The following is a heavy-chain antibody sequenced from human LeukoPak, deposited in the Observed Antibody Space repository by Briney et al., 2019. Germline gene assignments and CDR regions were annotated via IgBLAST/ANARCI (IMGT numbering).Heavy chain of an antibody. V-gene: IGHV3-48*01. Sequence: GGSLRLSCAASGFTFSSYSMNWVRQAPGKGLEWVSYISSSSSTIYYADSVKGRFTISRDNAKNSLYLQMNSLRAEDTAVYYCARDPRRRIQRNTYYMDVWGKGTTVTVSS. CDR3: ARDPRRRIQRNTYYMDV. CDR1: GFTFSSYS. J-gene: IGHJ6*03. CDR2: ISSSSSTI. D-gene: IGHD5-18*01.